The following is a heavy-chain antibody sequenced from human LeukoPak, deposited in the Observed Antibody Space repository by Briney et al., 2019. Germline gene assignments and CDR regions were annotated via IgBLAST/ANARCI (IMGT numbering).Heavy chain of an antibody. Sequence: SGTLSLTCTVSGGSISSSSYYWGWIRQPPGKGLEWIGSIYYSGSTYYNPSLKSRVTISVDTSKNQFSLKLSSVTAADTAVYYCARRGYDFWSGYYTFDYWGQGTLVTVSS. CDR1: GGSISSSSYY. J-gene: IGHJ4*02. CDR2: IYYSGST. CDR3: ARRGYDFWSGYYTFDY. V-gene: IGHV4-39*01. D-gene: IGHD3-3*01.